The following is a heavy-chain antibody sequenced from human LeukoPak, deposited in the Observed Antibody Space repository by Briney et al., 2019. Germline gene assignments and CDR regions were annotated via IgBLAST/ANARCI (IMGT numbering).Heavy chain of an antibody. D-gene: IGHD5-18*01. CDR2: ISAYNGNT. V-gene: IGHV1-18*01. CDR1: GYTFTSYG. J-gene: IGHJ6*03. CDR3: ARDCSPAMVPYYYYYMDV. Sequence: ASVTVSFKASGYTFTSYGISWVRQAPGQGLEWMGWISAYNGNTNYAQKLQGRVTMTTDTSTSTAYMELRSLRSDDTAVYYCARDCSPAMVPYYYYYMDVWGKGTTVTVSS.